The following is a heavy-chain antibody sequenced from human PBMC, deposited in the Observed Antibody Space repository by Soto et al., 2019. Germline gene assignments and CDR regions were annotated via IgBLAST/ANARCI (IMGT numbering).Heavy chain of an antibody. CDR3: ASYLQDYYDSSGYPHYYYGMDV. V-gene: IGHV1-69*13. Sequence: SVKVSCKASGGTFSSYAISWVRQAPGQGLEWMGGIIPIFGTANYAQKFQGRVTITADESTSTAYMELSSLRSEDTAVYYCASYLQDYYDSSGYPHYYYGMDVWGQGTTVTV. CDR1: GGTFSSYA. CDR2: IIPIFGTA. J-gene: IGHJ6*02. D-gene: IGHD3-22*01.